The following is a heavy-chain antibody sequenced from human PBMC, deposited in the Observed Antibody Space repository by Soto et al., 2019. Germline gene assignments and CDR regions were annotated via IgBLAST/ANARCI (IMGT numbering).Heavy chain of an antibody. D-gene: IGHD2-2*01. CDR1: GASISSRDYF. Sequence: PSETLSLTCSVSGASISSRDYFWGWIRQTPGKGLEWIGNIDSNGVTYYNPSLKSRVTVSKDTSKNQFSLKVASVTAADTAIYYCGRVMIGTSRHTDSDYWGQGTQVTVSS. V-gene: IGHV4-39*01. CDR3: GRVMIGTSRHTDSDY. J-gene: IGHJ4*02. CDR2: IDSNGVT.